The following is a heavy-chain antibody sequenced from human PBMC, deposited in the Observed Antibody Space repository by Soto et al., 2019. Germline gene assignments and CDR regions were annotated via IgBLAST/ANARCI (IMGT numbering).Heavy chain of an antibody. J-gene: IGHJ4*02. CDR2: ITSDGTTI. CDR1: GFTFSDSY. D-gene: IGHD3-3*01. V-gene: IGHV3-11*01. CDR3: ARPLSAFWSGPYNY. Sequence: GGSLRLSCSASGFTFSDSYMSWIRQAPGKGLEWVSYITSDGTTIQYAGNVKGRFTISRDNAKNSLYLQMSTLRASDTAMYYCARPLSAFWSGPYNYWGQGTLVTVSS.